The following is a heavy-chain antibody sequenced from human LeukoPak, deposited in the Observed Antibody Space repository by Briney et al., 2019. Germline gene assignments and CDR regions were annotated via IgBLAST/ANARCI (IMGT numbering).Heavy chain of an antibody. D-gene: IGHD6-13*01. V-gene: IGHV1-8*01. CDR1: GYTFTSYD. Sequence: ASVKVSCKASGYTFTSYDTNWVRQATGQGLEWMGWMNPNSGNTGYAQKFQGRVTMTRNTSISTAYMELSSLRSEDTAVYYCARATDSSSWYGSDYWGQGTLVTVSS. J-gene: IGHJ4*02. CDR3: ARATDSSSWYGSDY. CDR2: MNPNSGNT.